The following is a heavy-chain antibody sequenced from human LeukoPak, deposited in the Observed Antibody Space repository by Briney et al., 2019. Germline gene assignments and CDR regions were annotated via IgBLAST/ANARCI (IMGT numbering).Heavy chain of an antibody. V-gene: IGHV3-23*01. J-gene: IGHJ5*02. CDR3: AKVPSATVRNWFDP. Sequence: GGSLRLSCAASGFIFSSYALSWVRQAPGKGLEWLSAISGSGGSTFYADSVKGRFTISRDNSKNTLYLQMNSLRAEDTALYYCAKVPSATVRNWFDPWGQGTLVIVSS. CDR1: GFIFSSYA. CDR2: ISGSGGST. D-gene: IGHD4-17*01.